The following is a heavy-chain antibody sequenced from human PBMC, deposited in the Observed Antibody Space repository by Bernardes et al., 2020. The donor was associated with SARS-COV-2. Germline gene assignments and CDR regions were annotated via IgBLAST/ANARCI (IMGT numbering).Heavy chain of an antibody. CDR1: GYTFTSYG. CDR3: ARDLSYDYVWGSYRDNWFDP. Sequence: ASVKVSCKASGYTFTSYGISWVRQAPGQGLEWMGWISAYNGNTNYAQKLQGRVTMTTDTSTSTAYMELRSLRSDDTAVYYCARDLSYDYVWGSYRDNWFDPWGQGTLVTVSS. J-gene: IGHJ5*02. V-gene: IGHV1-18*01. CDR2: ISAYNGNT. D-gene: IGHD3-16*02.